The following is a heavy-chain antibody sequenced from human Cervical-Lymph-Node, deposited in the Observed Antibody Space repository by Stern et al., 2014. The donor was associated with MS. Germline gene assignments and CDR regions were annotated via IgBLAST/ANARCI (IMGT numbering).Heavy chain of an antibody. Sequence: EVQLVESGGGLVRPGGALKLSCTGSGFTFGNYALHWVRQAPGKGLEWVSAISGSGGSTYYADSVKGRFTISRDNSKNTLYLQMNSLRAEDTAVYYCAKGQGYWGQGTLVTVSS. CDR2: ISGSGGST. V-gene: IGHV3-23*04. J-gene: IGHJ4*02. CDR3: AKGQGY. CDR1: GFTFGNYA.